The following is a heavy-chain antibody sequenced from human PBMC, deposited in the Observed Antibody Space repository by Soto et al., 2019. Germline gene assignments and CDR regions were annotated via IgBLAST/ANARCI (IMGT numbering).Heavy chain of an antibody. CDR3: VREQLYDNEVFGRDLEGIDM. V-gene: IGHV3-48*01. Sequence: PGGSLRLPCAASGFTFSNYNMNSVRQAPAKGWEWVAHISFGGTTVDYADSVQGRFTISRGDADSALFLQMNSLGAEGSGLYSYVREQLYDNEVFGRDLEGIDMWGPGTMVTVAS. CDR1: GFTFSNYN. D-gene: IGHD2-15*01. CDR2: ISFGGTTV. J-gene: IGHJ3*02.